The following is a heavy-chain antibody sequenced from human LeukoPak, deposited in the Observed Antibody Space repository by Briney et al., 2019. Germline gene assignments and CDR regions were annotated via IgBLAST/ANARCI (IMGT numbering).Heavy chain of an antibody. CDR3: ARGGGSWYGTHFDY. Sequence: SETLSLTCAVYGGSFSGYYWSWIRQPPGKGLEWIGEINHSGSTNYNPSLKSRVTISVDTSKNQFSLKLSSVTAADTAVYYCARGGGSWYGTHFDYWGQGTLVTVSS. CDR1: GGSFSGYY. V-gene: IGHV4-34*01. J-gene: IGHJ4*02. CDR2: INHSGST. D-gene: IGHD6-13*01.